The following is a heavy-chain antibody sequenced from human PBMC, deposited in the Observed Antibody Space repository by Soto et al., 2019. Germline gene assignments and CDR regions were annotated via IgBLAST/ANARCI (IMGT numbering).Heavy chain of an antibody. Sequence: SETLSLTCTVSGDSISSYYWSWIRQPPGKGLEWIGYVYHSGNTNYNPSLKSRVTISVDTSKNQFSLRLSSVTAADTAVYYCARELAAAGTLHDYYFDYWGQGTLVTVSS. D-gene: IGHD6-13*01. CDR2: VYHSGNT. CDR1: GDSISSYY. J-gene: IGHJ4*02. V-gene: IGHV4-59*01. CDR3: ARELAAAGTLHDYYFDY.